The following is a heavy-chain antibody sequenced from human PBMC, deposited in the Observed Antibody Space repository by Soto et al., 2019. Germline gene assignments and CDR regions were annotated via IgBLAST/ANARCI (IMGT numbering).Heavy chain of an antibody. V-gene: IGHV3-30*18. Sequence: QVQMVESGGGVAQPGGSLRLSCAVSGFTFSAFAMYWVRQAPGKGLEWVALISYDGRNEDYAESVRGRFTISRDNSKNTLYLDMNSLSDEDSAVYFCAKGVVREPAYFDDWGQGTLVTVSS. CDR1: GFTFSAFA. J-gene: IGHJ4*02. CDR2: ISYDGRNE. CDR3: AKGVVREPAYFDD. D-gene: IGHD3-10*01.